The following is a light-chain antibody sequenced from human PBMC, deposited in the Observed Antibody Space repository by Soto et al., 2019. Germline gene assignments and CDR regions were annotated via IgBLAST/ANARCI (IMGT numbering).Light chain of an antibody. Sequence: QSALTQPRSVSGSPGQSVTISCTGTSSDVGGYNYVSWYQQHPGKAPERMIYDVSKRPSGVPDRFSGSKSGNTASLTISGLQAEDEADYYCCSYAGSYSFYVFGTGTKLTVL. CDR2: DVS. CDR1: SSDVGGYNY. CDR3: CSYAGSYSFYV. V-gene: IGLV2-11*01. J-gene: IGLJ1*01.